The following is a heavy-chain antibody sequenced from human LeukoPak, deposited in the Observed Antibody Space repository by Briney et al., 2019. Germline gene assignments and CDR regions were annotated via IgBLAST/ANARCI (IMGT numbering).Heavy chain of an antibody. CDR2: INHSEST. D-gene: IGHD5-18*01. CDR1: GGSFSNYY. J-gene: IGHJ4*02. Sequence: SETLSLTCAVYGGSFSNYYWSWIRQPPGKGLEWIGGINHSESTNYNPSLKSRVTISVDTSKNQFSLNLTSVTAADTAVYYCARGCPVNTAMIHVDYWGQGTLVTVSS. CDR3: ARGCPVNTAMIHVDY. V-gene: IGHV4-34*01.